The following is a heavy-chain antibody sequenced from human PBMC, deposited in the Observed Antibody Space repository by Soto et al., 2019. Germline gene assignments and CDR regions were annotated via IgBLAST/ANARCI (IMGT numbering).Heavy chain of an antibody. CDR2: ISYDGSNK. V-gene: IGHV3-30*18. J-gene: IGHJ4*02. D-gene: IGHD4-4*01. CDR3: AKDFDYSNIFGY. Sequence: PGGSLRLSCAASGFTFSSYGMHRVCQAPGKGLEWVAVISYDGSNKYYADSVKGRFTISRDNSKNTLYLQMNSLRAEDTAVYYCAKDFDYSNIFGYWGQGTLVTVSS. CDR1: GFTFSSYG.